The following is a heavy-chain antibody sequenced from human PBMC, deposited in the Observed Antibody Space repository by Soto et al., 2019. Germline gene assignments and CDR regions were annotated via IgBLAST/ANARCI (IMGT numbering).Heavy chain of an antibody. D-gene: IGHD2-8*01. CDR3: ARVDIVLMVYASFDY. Sequence: QVQLVESGGGVVQPGRSLRLSCAASGFTCSSYAMHWVLQAPGKGLEWVAVISYDGSNSYYADSVKGRFTISRDNSKNTLYLQMNSLRAEDTAVYYCARVDIVLMVYASFDYWRQGTLVTVSS. CDR2: ISYDGSNS. V-gene: IGHV3-30-3*01. J-gene: IGHJ4*02. CDR1: GFTCSSYA.